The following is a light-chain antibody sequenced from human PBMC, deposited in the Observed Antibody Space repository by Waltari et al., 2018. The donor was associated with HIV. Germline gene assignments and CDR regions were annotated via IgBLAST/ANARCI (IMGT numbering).Light chain of an antibody. V-gene: IGKV1-5*03. J-gene: IGKJ1*01. CDR3: HQYYRLST. CDR2: TVS. CDR1: ERVRPS. Sequence: DIQMTQPPSTLSASVGDRVTIYCRASERVRPSLAWFPKKPGKAPHLLIYTVSTLESGVPSRFSGSGSGTEFTLTISSLQPEDFATYYCHQYYRLSTFGQGTKVEI.